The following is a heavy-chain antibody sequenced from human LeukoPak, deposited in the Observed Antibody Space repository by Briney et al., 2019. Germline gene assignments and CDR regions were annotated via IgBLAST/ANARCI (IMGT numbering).Heavy chain of an antibody. J-gene: IGHJ4*02. D-gene: IGHD2-15*01. CDR2: INDSGST. CDR1: GGSFSGYY. V-gene: IGHV4-34*01. CDR3: ARAYCSGGSCYAFFDY. Sequence: AETLSLTCAVYGGSFSGYYWRWIRQPPGKRLEWIGQINDSGSTNYSPSLKSRLTISVDTFKNQFSLKLSSVTAANTAVYYCARAYCSGGSCYAFFDYWGQGTLVTVSS.